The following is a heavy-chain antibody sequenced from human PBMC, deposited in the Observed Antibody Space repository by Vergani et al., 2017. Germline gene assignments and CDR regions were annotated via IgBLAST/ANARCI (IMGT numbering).Heavy chain of an antibody. V-gene: IGHV4-39*01. CDR1: GASIRSSNYY. CDR2: IYYSGST. Sequence: QLQLQESGPGLVKPSATLSLTCSVSGASIRSSNYYWGWIRPPPGKGLECIASIYYSGSTSYNPSLESRISISFETHKTPFSLRLTSVTAADTAVYYCASKRGACRAAYCHSYDFWGPGTLVGVSS. J-gene: IGHJ4*02. CDR3: ASKRGACRAAYCHSYDF. D-gene: IGHD2-15*01.